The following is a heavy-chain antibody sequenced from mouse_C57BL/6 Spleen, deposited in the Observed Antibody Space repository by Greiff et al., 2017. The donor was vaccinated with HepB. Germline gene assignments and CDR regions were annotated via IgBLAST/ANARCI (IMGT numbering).Heavy chain of an antibody. CDR3: THTGTRGWFAY. CDR1: GFTFSNYW. V-gene: IGHV6-3*01. CDR2: IRLKSDNYAT. D-gene: IGHD4-1*01. Sequence: EVKLMESGGGLVQPGGSMKLSCVASGFTFSNYWMNWVRQSPEKGLEWVAQIRLKSDNYATHYAESVKGRFTISRDDSKSSVYLQMNNLRAEDTGIYYCTHTGTRGWFAYWGQGTLVTVSA. J-gene: IGHJ3*01.